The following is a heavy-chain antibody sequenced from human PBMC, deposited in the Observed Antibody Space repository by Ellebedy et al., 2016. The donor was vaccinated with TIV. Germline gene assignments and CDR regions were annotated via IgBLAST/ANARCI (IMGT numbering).Heavy chain of an antibody. V-gene: IGHV5-51*01. CDR3: ARDEEWLRFNPWGPTYGMDV. Sequence: GESLKISXKGSGYSFTSYWIGWVRQMPGKGLEWMGIIYPGDSDTRYSPSFQGQVTISADKSISTAYLQWSSLKASDTAMYYCARDEEWLRFNPWGPTYGMDVWGQGTTVTVSS. D-gene: IGHD5-12*01. J-gene: IGHJ6*02. CDR2: IYPGDSDT. CDR1: GYSFTSYW.